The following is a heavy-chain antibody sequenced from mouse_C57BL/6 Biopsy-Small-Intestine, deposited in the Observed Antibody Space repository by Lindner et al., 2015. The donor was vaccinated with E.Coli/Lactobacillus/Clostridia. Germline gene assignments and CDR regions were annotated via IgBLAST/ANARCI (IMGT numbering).Heavy chain of an antibody. CDR2: IYPGDGDT. J-gene: IGHJ4*01. V-gene: IGHV1-80*01. D-gene: IGHD3-1*01. CDR1: GYAFSSYW. CDR3: ARWGYEDY. Sequence: VQLQESGAELVTPGASVKISCKASGYAFSSYWMNWVKQRPGKGLEWIGQIYPGDGDTNYNGKFRGKATLTADKSSSTAYMQLSSLTSEDSAVYFCARWGYEDYWGQGTSVTVSS.